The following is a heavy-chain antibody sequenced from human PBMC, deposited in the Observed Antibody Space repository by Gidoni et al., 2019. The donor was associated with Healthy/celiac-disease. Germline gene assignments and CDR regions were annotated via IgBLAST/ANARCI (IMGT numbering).Heavy chain of an antibody. Sequence: QVQLVQSGAEVKKPGASVKVSCKASGYTFTGYYMHWVRQAPGQGLEWMGWINPNSGGTNYAQKFQGWVTMTRETSISTAYMELSRLRSDDTAVYYCARDMGLVVSSFLVLDYWGQGTLVTVSS. CDR1: GYTFTGYY. CDR2: INPNSGGT. V-gene: IGHV1-2*04. J-gene: IGHJ4*02. D-gene: IGHD2-15*01. CDR3: ARDMGLVVSSFLVLDY.